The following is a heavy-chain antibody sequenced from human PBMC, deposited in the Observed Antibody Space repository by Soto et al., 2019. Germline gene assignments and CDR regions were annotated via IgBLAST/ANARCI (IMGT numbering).Heavy chain of an antibody. V-gene: IGHV4-34*01. Sequence: QVQLQQWGAGLLKPSETLSLTCAVYCGSFSGYYWSWIRQPPGKGLEWIGEINHSGSTNYNPSLKSRVTMSVDTSRHQFSLTLSSVTAAVTAGYYCARTSRFDCWGQGSLVTVSS. CDR3: ARTSRFDC. J-gene: IGHJ4*02. CDR2: INHSGST. CDR1: CGSFSGYY. D-gene: IGHD6-6*01.